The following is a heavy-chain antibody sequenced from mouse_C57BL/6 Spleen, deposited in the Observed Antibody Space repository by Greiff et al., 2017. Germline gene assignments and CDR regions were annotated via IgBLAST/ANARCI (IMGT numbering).Heavy chain of an antibody. CDR2: IYPGDGDT. CDR1: GYAFSSSW. J-gene: IGHJ4*01. D-gene: IGHD3-2*02. Sequence: QVQLQQSGPELVKPGASVKISCKASGYAFSSSWMNWVKQRPGKGLEWIGRIYPGDGDTNYNGKFKGKATLTADKSSSTASMQLSSLTSEDSAVYFCARGSSGYRFYAMDYWGQGTSVTVSS. V-gene: IGHV1-82*01. CDR3: ARGSSGYRFYAMDY.